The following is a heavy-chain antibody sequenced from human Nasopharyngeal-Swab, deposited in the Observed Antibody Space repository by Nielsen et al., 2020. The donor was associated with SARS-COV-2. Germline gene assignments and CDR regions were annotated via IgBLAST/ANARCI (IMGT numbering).Heavy chain of an antibody. J-gene: IGHJ1*01. CDR1: GYTFTSYY. Sequence: ASVKVSCKASGYTFTSYYMHWVRHAPAQGLEWMGIINPSGGSTSYAQKFQGRVTMTRDTSTSTVYMELSSLRSEDTAVYYCARDQLTSSGWYGKWFQHWGQGTLVTVSS. CDR3: ARDQLTSSGWYGKWFQH. D-gene: IGHD6-19*01. V-gene: IGHV1-46*01. CDR2: INPSGGST.